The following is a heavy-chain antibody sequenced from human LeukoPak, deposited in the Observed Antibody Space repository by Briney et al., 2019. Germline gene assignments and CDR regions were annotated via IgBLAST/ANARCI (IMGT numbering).Heavy chain of an antibody. CDR2: IYYSGST. CDR1: GGPISSSSYY. J-gene: IGHJ4*02. D-gene: IGHD2-8*01. Sequence: PSEILSLTCTVSGGPISSSSYYWGWIRQPPGKGLEWIGIIYYSGSTFYNPSLESRVTISVDTSKNHFSLKLSSVTAADTALYYCARRYCTDGVCYYFDYWGQGAQVTVSS. V-gene: IGHV4-39*02. CDR3: ARRYCTDGVCYYFDY.